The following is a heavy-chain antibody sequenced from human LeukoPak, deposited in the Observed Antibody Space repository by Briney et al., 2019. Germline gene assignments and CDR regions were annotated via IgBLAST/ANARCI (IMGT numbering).Heavy chain of an antibody. CDR1: GYTFTGYY. CDR2: INPNSGGT. CDR3: ARYPSYYYDSSGYDY. Sequence: ASVKVSCKASGYTFTGYYMHWVRQAPGQGLEWMGWINPNSGGTNYAQKFQGRVTMTRDTSISTAYMELSRLRSDDTAVYYCARYPSYYYDSSGYDYWGQGTLVTVSS. D-gene: IGHD3-22*01. V-gene: IGHV1-2*02. J-gene: IGHJ4*02.